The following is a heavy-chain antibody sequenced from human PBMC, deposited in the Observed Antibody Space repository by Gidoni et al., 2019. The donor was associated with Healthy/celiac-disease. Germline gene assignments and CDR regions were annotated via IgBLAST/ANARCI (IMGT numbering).Heavy chain of an antibody. D-gene: IGHD2-15*01. CDR1: GGSFSCYY. CDR3: ARGRGGGYDY. V-gene: IGHV4-34*01. J-gene: IGHJ4*02. Sequence: QVQLQQWGAGLLKLSETLSLTCAVSGGSFSCYYLSWIRQPPWKGLEWCGEINHSGSTNYNPSLKSRVTISVDTSKNQFSLKLSSVTAEDTAVYYCARGRGGGYDYWGQGTLVTVSS. CDR2: INHSGST.